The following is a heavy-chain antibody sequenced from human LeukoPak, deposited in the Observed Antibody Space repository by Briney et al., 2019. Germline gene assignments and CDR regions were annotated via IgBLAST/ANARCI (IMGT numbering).Heavy chain of an antibody. CDR2: ISGSGGST. CDR1: GFTFSSYS. Sequence: AGGSRRLSCAASGFTFSSYSMSWVRQAPGKGLEWVSAISGSGGSTYYADSVKGRFTISRDNSKNTLYLPMNSLRAEDTAVYYCARSLGTTTYYFDYWGQGTLVTVSS. J-gene: IGHJ4*02. V-gene: IGHV3-23*01. CDR3: ARSLGTTTYYFDY. D-gene: IGHD1-26*01.